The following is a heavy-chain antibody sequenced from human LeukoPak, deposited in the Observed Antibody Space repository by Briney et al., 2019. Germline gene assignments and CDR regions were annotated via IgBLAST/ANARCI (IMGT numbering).Heavy chain of an antibody. CDR2: ISGSGGST. Sequence: GGSLRLSCAASGFTFSSYAMSWVRQAPGKGLEWVSAISGSGGSTYYADSVKGRFTISRDHSKNTLYLQMNSLRAEDTAVYYCAKGWNYYDSSGYHFDYWGQGTLVTVSS. J-gene: IGHJ4*02. CDR3: AKGWNYYDSSGYHFDY. D-gene: IGHD3-22*01. CDR1: GFTFSSYA. V-gene: IGHV3-23*01.